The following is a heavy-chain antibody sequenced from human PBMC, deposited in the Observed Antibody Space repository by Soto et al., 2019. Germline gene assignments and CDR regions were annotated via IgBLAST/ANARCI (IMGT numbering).Heavy chain of an antibody. Sequence: SETLSLTCTVSGGSISSGGYYWRWLRQHPGKGLEWIGYVYYSGSTYYNPSLKSRVTISVDTSKNQFSLKLSSVTAADTAVYYCARDRSVVVVVAATLDYWGQGTLVTVSS. J-gene: IGHJ4*02. V-gene: IGHV4-31*03. D-gene: IGHD2-15*01. CDR1: GGSISSGGYY. CDR2: VYYSGST. CDR3: ARDRSVVVVVAATLDY.